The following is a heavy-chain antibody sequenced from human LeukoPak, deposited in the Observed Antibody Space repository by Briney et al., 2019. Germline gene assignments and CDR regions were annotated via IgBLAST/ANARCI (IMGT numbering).Heavy chain of an antibody. CDR2: IYCTGST. Sequence: PSETLSLTCTVSGDSFTSDYWSWIRQPAGKGLEWIGRIYCTGSTNYSPSLKSRVTMSLDTSKTQFSLRLNSMTAADTAIYYCARGPTHDSSGRMNYFDYWGQGILVTVSS. CDR3: ARGPTHDSSGRMNYFDY. V-gene: IGHV4-4*07. J-gene: IGHJ4*02. CDR1: GDSFTSDY. D-gene: IGHD3-22*01.